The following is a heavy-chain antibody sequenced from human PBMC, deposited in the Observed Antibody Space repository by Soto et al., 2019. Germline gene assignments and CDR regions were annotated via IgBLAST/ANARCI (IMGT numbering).Heavy chain of an antibody. V-gene: IGHV1-18*01. CDR2: ISAYNGNT. CDR3: ARDGGGTIAVAGPEDY. CDR1: GYTFTSFG. D-gene: IGHD6-19*01. J-gene: IGHJ4*02. Sequence: QVQLVQSGAEVKKPGASVKVSCKASGYTFTSFGISWVRQAPGQGLEWMGWISAYNGNTNYAQNLQGRVTMTTDTSTCTAYMELRSLRSDDAAVYYCARDGGGTIAVAGPEDYWGQGTLVTVSS.